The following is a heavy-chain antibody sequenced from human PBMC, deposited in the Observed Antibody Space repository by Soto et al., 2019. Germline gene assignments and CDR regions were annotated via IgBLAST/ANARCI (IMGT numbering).Heavy chain of an antibody. Sequence: EVQLVESGGGLVQPGGSLRVSCVASGFTFSSYALNWVRQPPGKGLEWVSYISVGGGSIFYADSVKGRFTISRGDATNSLYLQMISLRDEDTAVYYCVRDHRWAFDFWGQGTMVTVSS. V-gene: IGHV3-48*02. J-gene: IGHJ3*01. CDR1: GFTFSSYA. D-gene: IGHD2-15*01. CDR2: ISVGGGSI. CDR3: VRDHRWAFDF.